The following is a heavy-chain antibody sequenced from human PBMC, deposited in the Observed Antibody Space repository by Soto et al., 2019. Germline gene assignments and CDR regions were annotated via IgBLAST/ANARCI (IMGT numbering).Heavy chain of an antibody. V-gene: IGHV4-31*03. CDR3: ARDHAGYCSGGSCYTDGWFDP. D-gene: IGHD2-15*01. CDR1: GGSISSGGYY. J-gene: IGHJ5*02. Sequence: QVQLQESGPGLVKPSQTLSLTCTVSGGSISSGGYYWSWIRQHPGKGLEWIGYIYYSGSTYYNPALKRRVTLAVDTSKNQFSLKLSSVTAADTAVYYCARDHAGYCSGGSCYTDGWFDPWGQGTLVTVSS. CDR2: IYYSGST.